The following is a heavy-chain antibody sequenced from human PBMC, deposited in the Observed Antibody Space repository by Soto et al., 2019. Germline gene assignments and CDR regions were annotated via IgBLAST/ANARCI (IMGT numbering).Heavy chain of an antibody. J-gene: IGHJ5*02. CDR3: AKAAYLDTLASLDP. CDR2: ISYDGSNK. V-gene: IGHV3-30*18. Sequence: GGSLRLSCAASGFTFSSYGMHWVRQAPGKGLEWVAVISYDGSNKYYADSVKGRFTISRDNSKNTLYLQMNSLRAEDTAVYYCAKAAYLDTLASLDPWGQGTLVTVSS. CDR1: GFTFSSYG. D-gene: IGHD3-3*02.